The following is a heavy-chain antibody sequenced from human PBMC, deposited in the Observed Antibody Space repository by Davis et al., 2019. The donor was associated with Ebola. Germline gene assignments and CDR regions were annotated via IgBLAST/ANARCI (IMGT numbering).Heavy chain of an antibody. CDR1: GYTFTSYG. D-gene: IGHD3-9*01. CDR2: ISGFNTNT. Sequence: ASVKVSCKSSGYTFTSYGLVWVRQAPGLGLEWMGWISGFNTNTNFAQKFQGRVTVSKDTSTNTAYMELRSLTSDDTAIYYYARAPNYDVLTGTSSYYFDYWRQGTLVTVSS. V-gene: IGHV1-18*04. CDR3: ARAPNYDVLTGTSSYYFDY. J-gene: IGHJ4*02.